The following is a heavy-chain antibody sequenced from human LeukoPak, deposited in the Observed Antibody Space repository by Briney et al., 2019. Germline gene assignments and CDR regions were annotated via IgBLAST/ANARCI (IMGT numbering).Heavy chain of an antibody. CDR2: MHYSGST. CDR3: ARRVSSTSWFDY. D-gene: IGHD2-2*01. V-gene: IGHV4-39*01. J-gene: IGHJ4*02. CDR1: GGSISSSSYY. Sequence: PSETLSLTCTVSGGSISSSSYYWVWIRQSPGKGLEWIGNMHYSGSTYYNPSLKSRVTISVDTSKNQFSLKLSSVTAADTAVYYCARRVSSTSWFDYWGQGTLVTVSS.